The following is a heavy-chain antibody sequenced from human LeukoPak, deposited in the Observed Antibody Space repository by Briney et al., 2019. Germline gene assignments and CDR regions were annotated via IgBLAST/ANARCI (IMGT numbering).Heavy chain of an antibody. J-gene: IGHJ4*02. CDR3: ARLCSSTSCYLGVRGDH. V-gene: IGHV3-7*01. CDR2: INEDGSEK. CDR1: GFTFSSYW. D-gene: IGHD2-2*01. Sequence: PGGSLRLSCAASGFTFSSYWMSWVRQAPGKGLEWVANINEDGSEKYYVDSVKGRFTSSRDNAKNSLYLQMNSLRAEDTAVYYCARLCSSTSCYLGVRGDHWGQGTLVTVSS.